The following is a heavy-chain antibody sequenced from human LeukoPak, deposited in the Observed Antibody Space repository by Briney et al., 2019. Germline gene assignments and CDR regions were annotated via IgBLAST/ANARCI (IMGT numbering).Heavy chain of an antibody. J-gene: IGHJ5*02. V-gene: IGHV1-2*02. CDR1: GYTFTGYY. CDR2: INPNSGGT. D-gene: IGHD6-19*01. Sequence: ASVKVSCKASGYTFTGYYMHWVRQAPGQGLEWMGWINPNSGGTNYAQKFQDRVTMTRDTSISTAYMELSRLRSDDTAVYYCARDWAGYSSGWYVLWGQGTLVTVSS. CDR3: ARDWAGYSSGWYVL.